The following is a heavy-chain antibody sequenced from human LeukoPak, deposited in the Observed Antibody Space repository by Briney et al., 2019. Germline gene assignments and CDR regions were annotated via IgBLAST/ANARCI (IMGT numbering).Heavy chain of an antibody. Sequence: PSETLSLTCTVSGGSISTYYWSWIRQPPGKGLEWIGYIYYSGSTNYNPSLKSRVTISVDTSKNQFSLKLSSVTAADTAVYYCASGVPDYYDSSGYSTFDYWGQGTLVTVSS. V-gene: IGHV4-59*01. D-gene: IGHD3-22*01. J-gene: IGHJ4*02. CDR3: ASGVPDYYDSSGYSTFDY. CDR1: GGSISTYY. CDR2: IYYSGST.